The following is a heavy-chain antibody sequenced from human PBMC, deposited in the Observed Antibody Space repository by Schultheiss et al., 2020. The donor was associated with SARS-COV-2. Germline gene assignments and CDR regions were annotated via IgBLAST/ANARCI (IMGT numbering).Heavy chain of an antibody. V-gene: IGHV4-31*03. D-gene: IGHD6-13*01. CDR2: IYYSGST. CDR3: ARGDSSSWYYWFDP. J-gene: IGHJ5*02. Sequence: SETLSLTCTVSGGSISSGGYYWSWIRQHPGKGLEWIGYIYYSGSTYYNPSHKCRVTISVDTSKNQSFLKLSSVTAADTAVYCCARGDSSSWYYWFDPWGQGSVITVSS. CDR1: GGSISSGGYY.